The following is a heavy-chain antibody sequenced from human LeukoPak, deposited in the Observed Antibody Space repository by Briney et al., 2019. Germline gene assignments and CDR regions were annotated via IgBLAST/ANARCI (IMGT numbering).Heavy chain of an antibody. D-gene: IGHD2-15*01. CDR3: ARASRRVLLSN. CDR2: INHSRST. Sequence: PSETLSLTCAVYGGSFSGYYWSWIRQPPGKGLEWIGEINHSRSTNYNPSLKSRVTISVDTSKNQFSLKVTSVTAADTAVYYCARASRRVLLSNWGQGTLVTVSS. V-gene: IGHV4-34*01. J-gene: IGHJ4*02. CDR1: GGSFSGYY.